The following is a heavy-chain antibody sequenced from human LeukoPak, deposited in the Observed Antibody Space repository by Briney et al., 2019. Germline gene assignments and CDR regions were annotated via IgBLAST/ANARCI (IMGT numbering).Heavy chain of an antibody. V-gene: IGHV4-34*01. D-gene: IGHD1-1*01. Sequence: SETLSLTSADYGGSFSGYYWSWIRQPPGKGLEWIGEINHSGSTNYNPSLKSRVTISVDMAKNQFSLKLSSVTAADTAVYYCARIRYNLDYWGQGTLVSVSS. J-gene: IGHJ4*02. CDR2: INHSGST. CDR3: ARIRYNLDY. CDR1: GGSFSGYY.